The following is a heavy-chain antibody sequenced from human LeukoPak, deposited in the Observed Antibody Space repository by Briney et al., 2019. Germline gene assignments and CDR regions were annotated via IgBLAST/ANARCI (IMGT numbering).Heavy chain of an antibody. V-gene: IGHV4-4*07. Sequence: SETLSLTCNVSGYSISSSYYWTWIRQPAGKGLEWIGRIYSSGSNNYNPSLKSRVTMSVDTSKNQFSLKLASVTAADTAVYYCARVGTMVRGPWFDPWGQGTLVTVSS. CDR3: ARVGTMVRGPWFDP. D-gene: IGHD3-10*01. CDR1: GYSISSSYY. CDR2: IYSSGSN. J-gene: IGHJ5*02.